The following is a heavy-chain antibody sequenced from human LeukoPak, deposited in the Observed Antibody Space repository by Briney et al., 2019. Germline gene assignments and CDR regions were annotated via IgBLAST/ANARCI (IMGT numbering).Heavy chain of an antibody. CDR1: GYSFTSYW. CDR2: IYPGDSDT. D-gene: IGHD3-10*01. J-gene: IGHJ3*02. V-gene: IGHV5-51*01. Sequence: GESLKISCKGSGYSFTSYWIGWVRQMPGKGLEWMGIIYPGDSDTRYSPSFQGQVTISADKSISTAYLQWSSLKASDTAMYYCARHPEPPGRGMNSFDMRGQGTMVTVSS. CDR3: ARHPEPPGRGMNSFDM.